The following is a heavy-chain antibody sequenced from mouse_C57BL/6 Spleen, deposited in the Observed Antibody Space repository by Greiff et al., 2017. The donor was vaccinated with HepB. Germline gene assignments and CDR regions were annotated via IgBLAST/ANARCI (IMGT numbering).Heavy chain of an antibody. V-gene: IGHV7-3*01. D-gene: IGHD4-1*01. J-gene: IGHJ2*01. Sequence: DVMLVESGGGLVQPGGSLSLSCAASGFTFTDYYMSWVRQPPGKAPEWLGFIRNKANGYTTEYSASVKGRFTISRDNSQSILHLQMNALRAEDSATYYCARYTGTYFDYWGQGTTLTVSS. CDR2: IRNKANGYTT. CDR1: GFTFTDYY. CDR3: ARYTGTYFDY.